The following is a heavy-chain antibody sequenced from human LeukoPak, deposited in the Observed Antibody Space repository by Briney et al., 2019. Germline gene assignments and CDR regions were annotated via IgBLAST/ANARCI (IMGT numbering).Heavy chain of an antibody. V-gene: IGHV3-11*04. CDR1: GFTFSDYY. J-gene: IGHJ4*02. CDR2: ISSGSGTI. D-gene: IGHD3-9*01. Sequence: GGSLRLSCAASGFTFSDYYMSWVRQAPGKGLEWVSYISSGSGTIYYADSVKGRFTISRDNAKNSLYLQMNSLRAEDTAVYYCARDLRYFDWSHFDYWGQGTLVTVSS. CDR3: ARDLRYFDWSHFDY.